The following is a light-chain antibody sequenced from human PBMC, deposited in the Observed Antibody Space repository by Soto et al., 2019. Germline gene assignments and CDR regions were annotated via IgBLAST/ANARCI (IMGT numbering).Light chain of an antibody. J-gene: IGKJ1*01. Sequence: DIVMTQSPDSLAVSLGDRSTINCKSSQSVLYSSNNKNYLAWYQQKPGQPPKLLIYWASTRESGVPDRFSGSGSGTEFTLTISSLQSEDFALYYCQQYNNWPRTFGQGTKVDI. CDR2: WAS. CDR3: QQYNNWPRT. CDR1: QSVLYSSNNKNY. V-gene: IGKV4-1*01.